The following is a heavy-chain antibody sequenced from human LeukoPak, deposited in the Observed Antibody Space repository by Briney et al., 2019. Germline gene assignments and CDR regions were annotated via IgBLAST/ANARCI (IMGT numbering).Heavy chain of an antibody. V-gene: IGHV1-2*04. J-gene: IGHJ4*02. CDR1: GYTFTSYG. CDR3: ARLPRNFGDYLAY. Sequence: ASVKVSCKASGYTFTSYGISWVRQAPGQGLEWMGWINPNSGGTNYAQTFQGWVTMTRDTSISTAYMDLSRLTSDDTAVYYCARLPRNFGDYLAYWGQGTLVTVSS. D-gene: IGHD4-17*01. CDR2: INPNSGGT.